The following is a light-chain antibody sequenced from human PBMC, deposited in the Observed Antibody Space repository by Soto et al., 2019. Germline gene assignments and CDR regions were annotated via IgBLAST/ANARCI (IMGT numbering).Light chain of an antibody. CDR2: EVS. CDR1: SSDVGGYNY. CDR3: SSYTSSSTLYV. Sequence: QSALTQPASVSGSPGQSITISCTGTSSDVGGYNYVSWYQQHPGKAPKLMIYEVSNRPSGVSNRFSGSKSGNTASLTISGLQVEDEADYYCSSYTSSSTLYVFATGTKLTVL. J-gene: IGLJ1*01. V-gene: IGLV2-14*01.